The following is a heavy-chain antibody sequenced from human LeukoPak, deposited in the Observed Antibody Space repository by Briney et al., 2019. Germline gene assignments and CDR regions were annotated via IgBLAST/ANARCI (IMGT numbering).Heavy chain of an antibody. V-gene: IGHV3-23*01. J-gene: IGHJ4*02. CDR3: AKDRGSGWSGFFDY. CDR2: ITHSSSST. Sequence: PGGSLRLSCAASGFTFSTYAMNWVRQAPGKGLEWVSGITHSSSSTYYGDSVKGRFTISRDNSKNTLYLQMNSLRVEDTAIYYCAKDRGSGWSGFFDYWGQGTLVIVAS. D-gene: IGHD6-19*01. CDR1: GFTFSTYA.